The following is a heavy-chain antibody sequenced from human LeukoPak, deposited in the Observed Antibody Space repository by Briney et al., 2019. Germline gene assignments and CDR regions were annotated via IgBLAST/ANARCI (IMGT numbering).Heavy chain of an antibody. Sequence: SETLSLTCTVSGGSISSSSYCWGWIRQPPGKGLEWIGSIYYSGSTYYNPSLKSRVTISVDTSKNQFSLKLSSVTAADTAVYYCARDPTTVSDYWGQGTLVTVSS. D-gene: IGHD4-17*01. CDR2: IYYSGST. J-gene: IGHJ4*02. V-gene: IGHV4-39*07. CDR3: ARDPTTVSDY. CDR1: GGSISSSSYC.